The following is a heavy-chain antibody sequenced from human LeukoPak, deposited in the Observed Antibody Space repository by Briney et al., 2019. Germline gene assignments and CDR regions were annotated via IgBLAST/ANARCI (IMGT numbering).Heavy chain of an antibody. CDR1: GVSINTYF. Sequence: SETLSLTCTVSGVSINTYFWSWMRQPQGKGLEWIGYVYYNGITNYNPSLKSRVSISLDTSKNQFSLRLNSVTAAETAVYYCASQLGGTTFHWGQGTLVTVSS. CDR2: VYYNGIT. CDR3: ASQLGGTTFH. V-gene: IGHV4-59*01. D-gene: IGHD1/OR15-1a*01. J-gene: IGHJ4*02.